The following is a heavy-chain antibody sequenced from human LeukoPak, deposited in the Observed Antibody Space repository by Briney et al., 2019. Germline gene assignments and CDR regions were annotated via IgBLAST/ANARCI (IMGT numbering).Heavy chain of an antibody. CDR1: GFTFSSYG. V-gene: IGHV3-33*01. D-gene: IGHD2-15*01. CDR3: ARDFCSGGSCYPDAFDI. J-gene: IGHJ3*02. CDR2: IWYDGTNT. Sequence: PGGSLRLSCAAPGFTFSSYGMHWVRQAPGKGLEWAAVIWYDGTNTYYADSVKGRFTISRDNSKNTLYLQMNSLRAEDTAVYYCARDFCSGGSCYPDAFDIWGQGTMVTVSS.